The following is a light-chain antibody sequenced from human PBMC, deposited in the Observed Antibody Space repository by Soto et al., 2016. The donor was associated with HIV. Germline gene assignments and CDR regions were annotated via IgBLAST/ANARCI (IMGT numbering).Light chain of an antibody. J-gene: IGLJ2*01. V-gene: IGLV3-19*01. CDR3: NSRDNSRNVLQL. CDR1: PQKLF. Sequence: SSELTQDPAVSVALGQTVRITCRGXQPQKLFFQTGTNRSQDRPLYLSSLVKNNRPSGIPDRFSGSNSGNTASLTITGAQAEDEADYYCNSRDNSRNVLQLFGGGTRLTVL. CDR2: VKN.